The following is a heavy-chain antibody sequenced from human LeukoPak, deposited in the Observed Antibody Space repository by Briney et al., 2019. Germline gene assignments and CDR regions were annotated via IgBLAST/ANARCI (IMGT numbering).Heavy chain of an antibody. V-gene: IGHV4-34*01. CDR2: INDSGTT. CDR3: ARRLVDSSDAQVGDD. D-gene: IGHD3-22*01. CDR1: GGSFSGYY. Sequence: SETLSLTCAVYGGSFSGYYWSWIRQPPGEGLQWIGEINDSGTTNCNPSLKSRVTPSIDTSKNQFSLRLSSVTAADTAFYYCARRLVDSSDAQVGDDWGQGTLVTVSS. J-gene: IGHJ4*02.